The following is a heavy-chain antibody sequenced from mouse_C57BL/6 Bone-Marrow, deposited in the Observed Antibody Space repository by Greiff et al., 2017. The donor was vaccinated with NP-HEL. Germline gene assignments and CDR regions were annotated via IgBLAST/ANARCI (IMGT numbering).Heavy chain of an antibody. V-gene: IGHV1-4*01. CDR2: INPSSGYT. CDR1: GYTFTGYT. Sequence: QVQLQQSGAELARPGASVKMSCKASGYTFTGYTMHWVKQRPGQGLEWIGYINPSSGYTKYNQKFKDKATLTADKSSSTAYMQLSSLTSEDSAVYYCARQRGKGWFAYWGQGTLVTVSA. D-gene: IGHD2-1*01. J-gene: IGHJ3*01. CDR3: ARQRGKGWFAY.